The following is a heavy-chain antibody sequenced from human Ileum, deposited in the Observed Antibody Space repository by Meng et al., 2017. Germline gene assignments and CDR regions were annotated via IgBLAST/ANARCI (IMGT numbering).Heavy chain of an antibody. CDR2: INPRGRT. D-gene: IGHD4-17*01. V-gene: IGHV4-34*01. J-gene: IGHJ4*02. Sequence: QVQLQQWGAGLLKPSETLSLTCAVYRGSFSGYYWTWIRQPPGKGLEWIGEINPRGRTVYNPSLKSRVTISIDTSKNQFSLKLISVTAADTAVYYCARRAHYGDPPRWGQGTLVTVSS. CDR3: ARRAHYGDPPR. CDR1: RGSFSGYY.